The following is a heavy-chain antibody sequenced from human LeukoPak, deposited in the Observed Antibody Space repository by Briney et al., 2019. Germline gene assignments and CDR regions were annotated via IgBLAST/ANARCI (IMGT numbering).Heavy chain of an antibody. D-gene: IGHD4-17*01. Sequence: PSETLSLTCAVYGGSFSGYYWSWIRQPPGKGLEWIGYIYYSGSTNYNPSLKSRVTISVDTSKNQFSLKLSSVTAADTAVYYCARSNGDYAYWGQGTLVTVSS. V-gene: IGHV4-59*08. J-gene: IGHJ4*02. CDR1: GGSFSGYY. CDR3: ARSNGDYAY. CDR2: IYYSGST.